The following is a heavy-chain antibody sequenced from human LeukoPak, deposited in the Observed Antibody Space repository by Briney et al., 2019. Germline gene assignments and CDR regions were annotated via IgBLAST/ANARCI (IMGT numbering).Heavy chain of an antibody. V-gene: IGHV3-53*01. CDR2: IYSGGNT. CDR1: GFTVSSTY. J-gene: IGHJ6*02. D-gene: IGHD5-18*01. CDR3: ARDRNTGYGMDV. Sequence: GGSLRLSYAASGFTVSSTYMSWVRQAPGKGLEWVSVIYSGGNTRYADSVKGRFTISRDNSKNTLYLQMNSLRAEDTAVYYCARDRNTGYGMDVWGQGTTVTVSS.